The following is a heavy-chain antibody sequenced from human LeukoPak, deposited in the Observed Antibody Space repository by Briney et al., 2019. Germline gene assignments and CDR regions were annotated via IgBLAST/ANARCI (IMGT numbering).Heavy chain of an antibody. D-gene: IGHD1-26*01. Sequence: PGGSLRLSCAASGFTFSNAWMNWVRQDPGKGLEWVGRIKSKTGGGTIDYAAPVKGRFTISRDDSKDTLYLQMNSLKSEDTAVYHCTTAAFMGATAYWGQGALVIVSS. J-gene: IGHJ4*02. CDR1: GFTFSNAW. CDR3: TTAAFMGATAY. CDR2: IKSKTGGGTI. V-gene: IGHV3-15*07.